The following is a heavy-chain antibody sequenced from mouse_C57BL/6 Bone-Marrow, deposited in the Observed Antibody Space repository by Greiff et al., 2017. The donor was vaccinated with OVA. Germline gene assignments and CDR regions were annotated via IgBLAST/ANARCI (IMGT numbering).Heavy chain of an antibody. CDR3: ARKGLLRGMGY. CDR2: IYPGSGNT. CDR1: GYTFTSYY. V-gene: IGHV1-66*01. J-gene: IGHJ4*01. Sequence: QVQLQQPGPELVTPGASVKISCKASGYTFTSYYIHWVKQTPGQGLEWIGWIYPGSGNTNYNENFKRKATLTADTSSSTAYMQLSSLTSEDSAVYYCARKGLLRGMGYWGQGTSVTVSS. D-gene: IGHD1-1*01.